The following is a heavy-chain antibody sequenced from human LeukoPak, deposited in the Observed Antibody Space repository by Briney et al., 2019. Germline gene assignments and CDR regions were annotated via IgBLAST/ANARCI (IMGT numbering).Heavy chain of an antibody. Sequence: GGSLRFSCAASGFTFSSYAMHWVRQAPGKGLEWVAVISYDGSNKYYADSVKGRFTISRENSKNTLYLQMNSLRAADTSVYYCARESSSWLDYYYGMDVWGQGTTVTVSS. D-gene: IGHD6-13*01. J-gene: IGHJ6*02. V-gene: IGHV3-30*04. CDR2: ISYDGSNK. CDR1: GFTFSSYA. CDR3: ARESSSWLDYYYGMDV.